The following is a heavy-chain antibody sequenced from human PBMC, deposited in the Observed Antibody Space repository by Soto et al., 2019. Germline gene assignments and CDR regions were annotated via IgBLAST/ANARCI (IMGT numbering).Heavy chain of an antibody. D-gene: IGHD1-20*01. Sequence: ASETLSLTCTVSGGSISSSSYYWGWIRQHPGKGLEWIGSIYYSGSTYYNPSLKSRVTISVDTSKNQFSLKLSSVTAADTAVYYCAGRGQVYIQRVYKGAAFDIWGQGTMVTVSS. CDR2: IYYSGST. CDR3: AGRGQVYIQRVYKGAAFDI. V-gene: IGHV4-39*01. CDR1: GGSISSSSYY. J-gene: IGHJ3*02.